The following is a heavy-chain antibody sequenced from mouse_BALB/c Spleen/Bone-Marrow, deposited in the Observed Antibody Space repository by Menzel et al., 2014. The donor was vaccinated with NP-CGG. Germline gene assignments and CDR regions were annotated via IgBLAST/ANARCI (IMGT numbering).Heavy chain of an antibody. CDR1: GFAFXSYD. J-gene: IGHJ4*01. CDR2: ISSGGSYT. D-gene: IGHD2-4*01. CDR3: ARVLRVYAIDY. V-gene: IGHV5-9*02. Sequence: EVKLVESGGGLVKPGGSLKLSCAASGFAFXSYDMSWVRQTPEKRLEWVATISSGGSYTYYPDSVKGRFTISRDNARNTLYLQMSSLRSEDTALYYCARVLRVYAIDYWGQGTSVTVSS.